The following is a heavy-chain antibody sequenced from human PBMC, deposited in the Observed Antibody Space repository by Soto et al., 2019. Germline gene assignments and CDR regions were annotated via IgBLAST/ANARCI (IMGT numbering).Heavy chain of an antibody. CDR2: IYSVGNR. Sequence: GGSLRLSCAVSGFTVSNNYMSWVRQAPGKGPEWVAVIYSVGNRYYADSVKGRFSVSRDSAKNTLYLQMDNLRAEDTAVYYCARDYSSTPSNPFDYWGQGTWVTVSS. V-gene: IGHV3-53*01. D-gene: IGHD2-2*01. CDR1: GFTVSNNY. J-gene: IGHJ4*02. CDR3: ARDYSSTPSNPFDY.